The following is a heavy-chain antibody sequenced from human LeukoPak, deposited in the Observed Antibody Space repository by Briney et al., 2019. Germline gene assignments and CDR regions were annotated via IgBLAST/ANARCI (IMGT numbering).Heavy chain of an antibody. CDR1: GFTSSSYA. Sequence: GGSLRLSCAASGFTSSSYAMSWVRQAPGKGLEWVSAISGSGGSTYYADSVKGRFTISRDNSKNTLYLQMNSLRAEDTAVYYCAGSGSYYDAFDIWGQGTMVTVSS. J-gene: IGHJ3*02. CDR3: AGSGSYYDAFDI. CDR2: ISGSGGST. V-gene: IGHV3-23*01. D-gene: IGHD1-26*01.